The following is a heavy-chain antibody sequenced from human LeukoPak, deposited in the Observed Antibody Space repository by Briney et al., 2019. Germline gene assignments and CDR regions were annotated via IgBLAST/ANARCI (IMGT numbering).Heavy chain of an antibody. CDR2: IYYTGTT. Sequence: PSETLSLTCTVSGGSLSSSLYHWGWIRQSPGKNLEWLGSIYYTGTTHYNPSLKSRVTISVDTSKNQFSLNLSSVTAADTAVYYCARDWSGGPIDLWGQGTQVTVSS. D-gene: IGHD3-3*01. J-gene: IGHJ5*02. V-gene: IGHV4-39*02. CDR3: ARDWSGGPIDL. CDR1: GGSLSSSLYH.